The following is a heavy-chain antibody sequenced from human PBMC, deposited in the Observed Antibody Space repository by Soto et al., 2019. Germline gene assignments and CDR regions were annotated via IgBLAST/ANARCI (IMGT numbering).Heavy chain of an antibody. Sequence: TSQTLSLTCTVSGGSISSYYWSWIRQPPGKGLEWIGYIYYSGSTNYNPSLKSRVTISVDTSKNQFSLKLSSVTAADTAVYYCARFLSPLDQLAYPGQGTLVLVSS. J-gene: IGHJ4*02. CDR2: IYYSGST. D-gene: IGHD1-1*01. CDR3: ARFLSPLDQLAY. CDR1: GGSISSYY. V-gene: IGHV4-59*08.